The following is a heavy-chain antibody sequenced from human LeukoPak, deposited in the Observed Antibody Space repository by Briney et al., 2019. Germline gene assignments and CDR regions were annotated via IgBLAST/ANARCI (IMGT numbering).Heavy chain of an antibody. Sequence: SQTLSLTCAISGDSVSSNSAAWNWIRQSPSRGLEWLGRTYYRSKWYNDYAVSVKSRITINPDTSKNQFSLQLNSVTPEDTAVYYCAKAYCSSTSCYYVDWFDPWGQGTLVTVSS. CDR1: GDSVSSNSAA. J-gene: IGHJ5*02. CDR3: AKAYCSSTSCYYVDWFDP. CDR2: TYYRSKWYN. V-gene: IGHV6-1*01. D-gene: IGHD2-2*01.